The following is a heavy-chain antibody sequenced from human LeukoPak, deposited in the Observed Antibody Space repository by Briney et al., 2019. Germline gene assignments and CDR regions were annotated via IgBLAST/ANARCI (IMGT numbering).Heavy chain of an antibody. CDR1: GFTFSSYA. CDR2: ISGSGGST. D-gene: IGHD5-18*01. J-gene: IGHJ4*02. Sequence: GGSLRLSCAASGFTFSSYAMSWVRQAPGKGLEWVSAISGSGGSTYYADSVKGRFTISRDNSKNTLYLQMNSLRAEDTAVYYCATQMGYSYGYDDPPDYWGQGTLVTVSS. CDR3: ATQMGYSYGYDDPPDY. V-gene: IGHV3-23*01.